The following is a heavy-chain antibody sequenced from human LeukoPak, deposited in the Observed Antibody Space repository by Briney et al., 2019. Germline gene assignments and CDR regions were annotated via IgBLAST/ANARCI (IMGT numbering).Heavy chain of an antibody. J-gene: IGHJ4*02. V-gene: IGHV1-18*01. D-gene: IGHD6-25*01. CDR1: GYTFTSYG. CDR2: ISGYNGNT. CDR3: ARDSRKAAAATHDY. Sequence: GASVKVSCKASGYTFTSYGISWVRQAPGQALEWMGWISGYNGNTNYAQKLQGRVTMTTDTSTSTAYMELRSLRSDDTAVYYCARDSRKAAAATHDYWGQGTLVTVSS.